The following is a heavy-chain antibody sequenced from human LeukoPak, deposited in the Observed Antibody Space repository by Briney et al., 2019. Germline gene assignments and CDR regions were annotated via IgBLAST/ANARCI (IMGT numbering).Heavy chain of an antibody. Sequence: SETLSLTCAVYGGSFSGYYWSWIRQPPGKGLEWIGEINHSGSTNYNPSLKSQVTISVDTSKNQFSLKLSSVTAADTAVYYCARVGFRRNFWSGSNKPYYFDYWGQGTLVTVSS. D-gene: IGHD3-3*01. CDR1: GGSFSGYY. CDR3: ARVGFRRNFWSGSNKPYYFDY. V-gene: IGHV4-34*01. CDR2: INHSGST. J-gene: IGHJ4*02.